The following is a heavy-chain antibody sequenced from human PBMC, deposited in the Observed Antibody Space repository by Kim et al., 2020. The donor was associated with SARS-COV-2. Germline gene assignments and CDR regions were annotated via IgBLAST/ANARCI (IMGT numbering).Heavy chain of an antibody. D-gene: IGHD3-10*01. CDR2: ISSTTSTI. V-gene: IGHV3-48*02. CDR1: GFTFSSYC. Sequence: GGSLRLSCAASGFTFSSYCMNWVRQAPGKGLEWISYISSTTSTIFYADSVKGRFTISRDNAKNSLYLQMNSLRDDDSAVYYCARNSYGSGSYYPNWFDP. J-gene: IGHJ5*02. CDR3: ARNSYGSGSYYPNWFDP.